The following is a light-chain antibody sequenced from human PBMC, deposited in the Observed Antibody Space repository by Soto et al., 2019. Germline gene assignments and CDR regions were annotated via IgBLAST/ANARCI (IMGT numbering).Light chain of an antibody. V-gene: IGLV1-47*01. CDR2: RNN. CDR1: SSNIGSNY. J-gene: IGLJ1*01. CDR3: RPWRDSLFPYSI. Sequence: QSVLTQPPSASGTPGQRVTISCSGSSSNIGSNYVYWYQQLPGTAPKLLIYRNNQRPSGVPDRFSGSKSGTSASLAISGLRSEDVVFYIRRPWRDSLFPYSIFGSGPMVTV.